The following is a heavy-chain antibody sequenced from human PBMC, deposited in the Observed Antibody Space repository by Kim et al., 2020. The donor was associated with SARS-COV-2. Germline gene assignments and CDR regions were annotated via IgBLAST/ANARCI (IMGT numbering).Heavy chain of an antibody. CDR3: ARAGFKITFYPDY. Sequence: AQKLQGRVTMTTDTSTSTAYMELRSLRSDDTAVYYCARAGFKITFYPDYWGQGTLVTVSS. J-gene: IGHJ4*02. V-gene: IGHV1-18*01. D-gene: IGHD3-16*01.